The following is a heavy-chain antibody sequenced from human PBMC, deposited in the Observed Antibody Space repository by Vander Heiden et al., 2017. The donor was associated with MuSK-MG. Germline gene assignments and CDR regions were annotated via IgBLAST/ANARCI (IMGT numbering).Heavy chain of an antibody. D-gene: IGHD3-22*01. Sequence: QVLLVQSGAEMKKPGASVKVSCKASGYTFTGYYIHWVRQAPGQGLEWMGWINPNSGGTNYAQKFQGRVTVTRDTPTSTAYMELITLTSDDTAVYYCARVNSPCSALSSGYLYWGQGTLVTVSP. CDR1: GYTFTGYY. J-gene: IGHJ4*02. CDR2: INPNSGGT. V-gene: IGHV1-2*02. CDR3: ARVNSPCSALSSGYLY.